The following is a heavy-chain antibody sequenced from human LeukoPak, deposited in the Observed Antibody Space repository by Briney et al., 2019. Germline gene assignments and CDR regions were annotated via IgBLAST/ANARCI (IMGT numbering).Heavy chain of an antibody. CDR3: AADPYCSSTSCYEGFYYYYGMDV. CDR2: IVVGSGNT. V-gene: IGHV1-58*01. J-gene: IGHJ6*02. CDR1: GFTFTSSA. Sequence: SVKVSCKASGFTFTSSALQWVRQARGQRLEWIGWIVVGSGNTNYAQKFQERVTITRDMSTSTAYMELSSLRSEDTAVYYCAADPYCSSTSCYEGFYYYYGMDVWGQGTTVTVSS. D-gene: IGHD2-2*01.